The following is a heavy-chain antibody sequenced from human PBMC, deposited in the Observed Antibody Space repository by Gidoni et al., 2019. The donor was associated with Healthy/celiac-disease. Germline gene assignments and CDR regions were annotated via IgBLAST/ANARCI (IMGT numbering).Heavy chain of an antibody. J-gene: IGHJ6*02. CDR3: AEDDYGSGSYYYYYYYGMDV. D-gene: IGHD3-10*01. CDR2: ISYDGSNK. V-gene: IGHV3-30*18. CDR1: GFTFSSYG. Sequence: QVQLVESGGGVVQPGRSLRLSCADSGFTFSSYGMNWVRQAPGKGLEWVAVISYDGSNKYYADSVKGRFTISRDNSKNPLYLQMNSLRAEDTAVYYCAEDDYGSGSYYYYYYYGMDVWGQGTTVTVSS.